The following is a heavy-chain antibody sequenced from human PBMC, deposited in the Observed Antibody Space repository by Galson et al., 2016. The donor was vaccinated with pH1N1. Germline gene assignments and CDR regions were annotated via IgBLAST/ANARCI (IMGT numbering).Heavy chain of an antibody. CDR2: IYSGGSST. CDR3: AKDQDSEGRYDAFDI. D-gene: IGHD6-19*01. CDR1: GFTFSTYA. V-gene: IGHV3-23*03. J-gene: IGHJ3*02. Sequence: SLRLSCAASGFTFSTYAMSWVRQAPGKGLEWVSVIYSGGSSTYYADSVKGRFTISRDNSKNTLYLQMNSLRAEDTAVDYCAKDQDSEGRYDAFDIWGKGTMVTVSS.